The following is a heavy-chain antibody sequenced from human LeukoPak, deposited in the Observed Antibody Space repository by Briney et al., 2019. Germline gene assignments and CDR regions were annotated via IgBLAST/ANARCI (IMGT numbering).Heavy chain of an antibody. D-gene: IGHD3-10*01. Sequence: SETLSLTCAVYGRSFSGYYWSWIRQPPGKGLEWIGEINHSGSTNYNPSLKSRVTISVDTSKNQFSLKLSSVTAADTAVYCCARGGGGKMVRGVKPTFFSFDPWGQGTLVTVSS. CDR3: ARGGGGKMVRGVKPTFFSFDP. CDR1: GRSFSGYY. J-gene: IGHJ5*02. V-gene: IGHV4-34*01. CDR2: INHSGST.